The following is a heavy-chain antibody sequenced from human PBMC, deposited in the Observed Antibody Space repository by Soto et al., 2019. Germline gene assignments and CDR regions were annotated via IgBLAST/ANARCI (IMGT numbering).Heavy chain of an antibody. CDR1: GFTFSSYA. J-gene: IGHJ3*02. CDR2: ISYDGSNK. D-gene: IGHD3-10*02. CDR3: AREVLFGGSFGALDAFDI. Sequence: PGGSLRLSCAASGFTFSSYAMHWVRQAPGKGLEWVAVISYDGSNKYYADSVKGRFTISRDNSKNTLYLQMNSLRAEDTAVYYCAREVLFGGSFGALDAFDIWGQGTMVTVS. V-gene: IGHV3-30-3*01.